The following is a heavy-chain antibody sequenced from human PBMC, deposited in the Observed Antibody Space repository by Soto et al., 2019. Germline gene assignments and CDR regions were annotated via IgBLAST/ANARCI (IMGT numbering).Heavy chain of an antibody. D-gene: IGHD5-18*01. V-gene: IGHV3-30*18. CDR1: GFTFSSYG. J-gene: IGHJ3*02. Sequence: QVQLVESGGGVVQPGRSLRLSCAASGFTFSSYGMHWVRQAPGKGLEWVAVISYDGSNKYYADSVKGRFTISRDNSKNTLYLQMNSLRAEDTAVYYCAKEIQLKYFDAFDIWGQGTMVTVSS. CDR2: ISYDGSNK. CDR3: AKEIQLKYFDAFDI.